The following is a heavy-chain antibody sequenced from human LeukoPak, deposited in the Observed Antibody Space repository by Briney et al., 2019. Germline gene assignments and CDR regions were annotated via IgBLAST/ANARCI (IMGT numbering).Heavy chain of an antibody. D-gene: IGHD6-19*01. CDR3: ARRYSSGWYTNADYFHH. J-gene: IGHJ1*01. CDR1: GYSFANYW. V-gene: IGHV5-10-1*01. CDR2: IDPSDSFT. Sequence: GESLRISCKGSGYSFANYWISWVRQMPGKGLEWMGRIDPSDSFTNYSPSFQGHVTISVDNSISTAYLHWSSLKASDTAMYYCARRYSSGWYTNADYFHHWGQGSLVTVYS.